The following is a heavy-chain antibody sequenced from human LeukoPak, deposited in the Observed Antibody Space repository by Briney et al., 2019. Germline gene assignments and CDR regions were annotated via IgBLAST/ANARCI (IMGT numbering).Heavy chain of an antibody. V-gene: IGHV4-34*01. D-gene: IGHD6-19*01. CDR1: GGSFSGYY. CDR3: ARLQNSSGWSYLGY. J-gene: IGHJ4*02. CDR2: INHSGST. Sequence: PSETLSLTCAVYGGSFSGYYWSWIRQPPGKGLEWIGEINHSGSTNYNPSLKGRVTISVDTSKNQFSLRLSSVTAADTAVYYCARLQNSSGWSYLGYWGQGTLVTVSS.